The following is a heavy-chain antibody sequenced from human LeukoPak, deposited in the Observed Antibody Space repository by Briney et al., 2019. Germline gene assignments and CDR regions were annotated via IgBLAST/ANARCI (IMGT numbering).Heavy chain of an antibody. J-gene: IGHJ5*02. CDR1: GGSFSGYY. V-gene: IGHV4-34*01. Sequence: PSETLSLTCAVYGGSFSGYYWSWIRQPPGKGLEWIGEINHSGSTNYNPSLKSRVTISVDTSKNQFSLKLSSVTAADTAVYYCARKTMVRGSTRHWFDPWGQGTLVTVSS. CDR2: INHSGST. CDR3: ARKTMVRGSTRHWFDP. D-gene: IGHD3-10*01.